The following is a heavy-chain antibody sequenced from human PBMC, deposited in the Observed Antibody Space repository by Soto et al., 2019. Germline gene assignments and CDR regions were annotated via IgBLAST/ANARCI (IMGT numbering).Heavy chain of an antibody. V-gene: IGHV3-21*05. D-gene: IGHD4-4*01. CDR2: ISSICSYL. J-gene: IGHJ6*02. Sequence: GGSLRLSCAASGFTFSSYSMNWVRQAPGKGLVCVFYISSICSYLFYVYSLKGRFTISRDNAKNSFYLQMNSLRAEDTAVYYCARDYREMATVYYYYGMDVWGQGTTVTVSS. CDR1: GFTFSSYS. CDR3: ARDYREMATVYYYYGMDV.